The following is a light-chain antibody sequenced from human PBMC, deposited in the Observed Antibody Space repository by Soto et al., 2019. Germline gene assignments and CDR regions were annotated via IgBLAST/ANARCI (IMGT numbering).Light chain of an antibody. V-gene: IGKV3-20*01. CDR1: QSVSRNY. Sequence: EILLTQSPGTLSLAPGERATLSCRASQSVSRNYLAWYQQKRGQAPRLLIFGASSRATGIPDRFSGSGSGTDFTLTINRLEPEDFAIYYCQPYNNWPLTFGGGTKVESK. CDR2: GAS. J-gene: IGKJ4*01. CDR3: QPYNNWPLT.